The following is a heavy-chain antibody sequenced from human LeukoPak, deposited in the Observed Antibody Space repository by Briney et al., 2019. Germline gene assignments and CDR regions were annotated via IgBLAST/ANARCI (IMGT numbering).Heavy chain of an antibody. V-gene: IGHV4-34*01. Sequence: SETLSLTCAVYGGSFSGYHWSWIRQPPGKGLEWIGEINHSGSTNYNPSLKSRVTISVDTSKNQFSLKLSSVTAADTAVYYCAKSSTRAYFDYWGQGTLVTVSS. J-gene: IGHJ4*02. CDR1: GGSFSGYH. D-gene: IGHD6-13*01. CDR2: INHSGST. CDR3: AKSSTRAYFDY.